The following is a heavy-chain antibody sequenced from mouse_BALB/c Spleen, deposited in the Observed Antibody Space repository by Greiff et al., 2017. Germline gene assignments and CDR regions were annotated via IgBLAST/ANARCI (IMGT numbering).Heavy chain of an antibody. V-gene: IGHV1-69*02. CDR1: GYTFTSYW. J-gene: IGHJ3*01. D-gene: IGHD2-3*01. CDR2: IDPSDSNT. CDR3: ARLYDCAWFAC. Sequence: QVQLQQPGAELVKPGASVKLSCKASGYTFTSYWMHWVKQRPGQGLEWIGEIDPSDSNTNYNQKFKGKATLTVDKSSSTAYMQLSSLTSEDAAVYYCARLYDCAWFACWGQGTLVTVSA.